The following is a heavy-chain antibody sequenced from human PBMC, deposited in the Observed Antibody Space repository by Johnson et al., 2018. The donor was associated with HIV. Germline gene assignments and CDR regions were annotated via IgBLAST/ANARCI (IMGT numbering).Heavy chain of an antibody. CDR3: ATRDPTYRPGVFDI. D-gene: IGHD2-2*02. CDR2: ISHHASNQ. J-gene: IGHJ3*02. Sequence: QILLAQSGGGLILPGGSLRLSCAASGFTVSSNYMCWVRQAPGKGLELVAVISHHASNQYYAASVKGRFTTSRDNSKTTLYLQMNSLRAEDMAVYYCATRDPTYRPGVFDIWGQGTMVTVSS. CDR1: GFTVSSNY. V-gene: IGHV3-30*03.